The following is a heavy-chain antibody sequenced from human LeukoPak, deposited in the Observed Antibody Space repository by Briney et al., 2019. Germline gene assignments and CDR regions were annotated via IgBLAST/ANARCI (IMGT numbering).Heavy chain of an antibody. CDR3: ARDRRFLEWPSTGY. Sequence: PGGSLRLSCAASGFTFSSYWMSWVRQAPGKGLEWVANIKQDGSEKYYVDSVKGRFTISRDNAKNSLYLQMNSLRAEDTAVYYCARDRRFLEWPSTGYWGQGTLVTVSS. V-gene: IGHV3-7*01. D-gene: IGHD3-3*01. J-gene: IGHJ4*02. CDR1: GFTFSSYW. CDR2: IKQDGSEK.